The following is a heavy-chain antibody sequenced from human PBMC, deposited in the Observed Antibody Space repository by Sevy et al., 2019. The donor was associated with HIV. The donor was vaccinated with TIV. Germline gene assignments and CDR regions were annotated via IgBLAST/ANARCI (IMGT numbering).Heavy chain of an antibody. CDR1: GGSISSYY. Sequence: SETLSLTCTVSGGSISSYYWSWIRQPAGKGLEWIGRIYTSGSTNYNPSLKSRVTMSVDTSKNQFSLKLSSVTAADTAGYYCAGGYVWGSYRDFYYYYYMDVWGKGTTVTVSS. CDR3: AGGYVWGSYRDFYYYYYMDV. V-gene: IGHV4-4*07. J-gene: IGHJ6*03. D-gene: IGHD3-16*02. CDR2: IYTSGST.